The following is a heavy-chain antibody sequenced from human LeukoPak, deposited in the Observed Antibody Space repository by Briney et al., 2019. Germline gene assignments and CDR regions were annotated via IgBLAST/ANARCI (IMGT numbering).Heavy chain of an antibody. Sequence: GGSLRLSCAASGFTFSSYAMHWVRQAPGKGLEWVALISYDGSNKYYADPVKGRFTISRDNSRNALYLEMDSLRAEDTAVYFCARGSDSSGYSVAYWGQGTLVTVSS. CDR3: ARGSDSSGYSVAY. D-gene: IGHD3-22*01. J-gene: IGHJ4*02. CDR2: ISYDGSNK. CDR1: GFTFSSYA. V-gene: IGHV3-30-3*01.